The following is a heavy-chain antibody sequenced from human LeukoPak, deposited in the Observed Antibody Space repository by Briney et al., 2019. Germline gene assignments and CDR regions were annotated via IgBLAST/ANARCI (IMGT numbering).Heavy chain of an antibody. J-gene: IGHJ4*02. CDR2: IKGDGSEE. V-gene: IGHV3-7*01. D-gene: IGHD5-18*01. Sequence: GGSLRLSCAASGFTFSSYWMSWVRQAPGKGLEWVANIKGDGSEEYYVDSVKGRFTISRDNSKNSLSLQMNSLRAEDTAVYYCARQYSYGSRAFDYWGQGTLVTVSS. CDR1: GFTFSSYW. CDR3: ARQYSYGSRAFDY.